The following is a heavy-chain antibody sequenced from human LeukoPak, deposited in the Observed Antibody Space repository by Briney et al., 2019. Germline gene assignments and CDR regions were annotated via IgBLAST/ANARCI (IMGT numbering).Heavy chain of an antibody. J-gene: IGHJ4*02. CDR3: ARDRGSRWFGPIDY. CDR1: RFTFSSYW. V-gene: IGHV3-74*01. CDR2: VNPQGSGT. D-gene: IGHD6-13*01. Sequence: GGSLRLSCAASRFTFSSYWMHWVRQAPGKGLVWVSRVNPQGSGTSYTDSVKGRFTISRDNSKNTLHLQMNSLRAEDTAVYYCARDRGSRWFGPIDYWGLGTLVTVSS.